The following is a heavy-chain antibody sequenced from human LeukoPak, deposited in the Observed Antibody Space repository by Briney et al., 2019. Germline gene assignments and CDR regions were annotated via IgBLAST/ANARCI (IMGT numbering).Heavy chain of an antibody. J-gene: IGHJ4*02. Sequence: GASVKVSCKASGYTSTSYYMHWVRQAPGQGLEWMGIINPSGGSTSYAQKFQGRVTMTRDMSTSTVYMELSSLRSEDTAVYYCARDPTVSSSSPPGLSDYWGQGTLVTVSS. V-gene: IGHV1-46*01. D-gene: IGHD6-13*01. CDR1: GYTSTSYY. CDR2: INPSGGST. CDR3: ARDPTVSSSSPPGLSDY.